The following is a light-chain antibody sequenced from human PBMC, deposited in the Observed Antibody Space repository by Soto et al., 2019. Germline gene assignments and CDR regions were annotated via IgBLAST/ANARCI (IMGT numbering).Light chain of an antibody. J-gene: IGKJ2*02. Sequence: DIQMTQSPSSLSASVGDRVTMTCRASQSITTYLNWYQQKPGKAPNLLIYAASSLQSGVPSRFSGSGSGTDFTLTISSLQPEDFATYFCQQSYTTPCTFGQGTKLQIK. V-gene: IGKV1-39*01. CDR2: AAS. CDR3: QQSYTTPCT. CDR1: QSITTY.